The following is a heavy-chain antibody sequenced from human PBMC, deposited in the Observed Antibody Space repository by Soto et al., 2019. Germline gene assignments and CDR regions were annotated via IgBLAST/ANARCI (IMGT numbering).Heavy chain of an antibody. V-gene: IGHV1-24*01. CDR2: FDPEDGET. CDR1: GYTLTELS. J-gene: IGHJ4*02. Sequence: PSVKVSCKVSGYTLTELSMHWVRQAPGKGLEWMGGFDPEDGETIYAQKFQGRVTMTEDTSTDTAYMELSSLRSEDTAVYYCATVGAARFPPHYFDYWGQGTLVTVSS. CDR3: ATVGAARFPPHYFDY. D-gene: IGHD6-6*01.